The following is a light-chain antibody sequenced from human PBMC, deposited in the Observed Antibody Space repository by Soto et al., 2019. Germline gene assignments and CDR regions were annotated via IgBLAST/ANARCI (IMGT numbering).Light chain of an antibody. J-gene: IGLJ2*01. CDR3: QVWDSSTDHPV. Sequence: SYELTQPPSVSVAPGKTARITCGGYNIGGKSVHWYQQKSGQAPVLVIYYVSDRPSGTPERFSGSNSGNTATLTISRVEAGDHAYYYCQVWDSSTDHPVFGGGTKLTVL. CDR2: YVS. CDR1: NIGGKS. V-gene: IGLV3-21*04.